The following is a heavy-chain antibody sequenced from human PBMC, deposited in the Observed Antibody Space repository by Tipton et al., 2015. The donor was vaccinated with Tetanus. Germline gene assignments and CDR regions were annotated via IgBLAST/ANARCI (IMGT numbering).Heavy chain of an antibody. CDR2: ISAYNGNT. V-gene: IGHV1-18*04. Sequence: QVQLVQSGAEVKKPGASVKVSCKASGYTFTSYGISWVRQAPGQGLEWMGWISAYNGNTNYAQKLQGRVTMTTDTSTSTAYMELRSLRSDDTAVYYCARAVTIFGVAALPRDGNYFDYWGQGTLVTVSS. CDR1: GYTFTSYG. J-gene: IGHJ4*02. D-gene: IGHD3-3*01. CDR3: ARAVTIFGVAALPRDGNYFDY.